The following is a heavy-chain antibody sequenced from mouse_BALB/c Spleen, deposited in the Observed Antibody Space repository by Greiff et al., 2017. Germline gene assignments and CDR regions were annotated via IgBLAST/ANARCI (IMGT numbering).Heavy chain of an antibody. J-gene: IGHJ3*01. CDR2: ISYSGST. CDR3: ARRGYGNYGWFAY. V-gene: IGHV3-8*02. D-gene: IGHD2-10*02. Sequence: VHVKQSGPSLVKPSQTLSLTCSVTGDSITSGYWNWIRKFPGNKLEYMGYISYSGSTYYNPSLKSRISITRDTSKNQYYLQLNSVTTEDTATYYCARRGYGNYGWFAYWGQGTLVTVSA. CDR1: GDSITSGY.